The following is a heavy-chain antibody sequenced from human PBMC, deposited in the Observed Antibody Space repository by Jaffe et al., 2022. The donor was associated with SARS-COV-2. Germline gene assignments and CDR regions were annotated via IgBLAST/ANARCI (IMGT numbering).Heavy chain of an antibody. V-gene: IGHV2-26*01. CDR3: ARMSSGYCSSTSCYAGDLDY. CDR2: IFSNDEK. Sequence: QVTLKESGPVLVKPTETLTLTCTVSGFSLSNARMGVSWIRQPPGKALEWLAHIFSNDEKSYSTSLKSRLTISKDTSKSQVVLTMTNMDPVDTATYYCARMSSGYCSSTSCYAGDLDYWGQGTLVTVSS. CDR1: GFSLSNARMG. J-gene: IGHJ4*02. D-gene: IGHD2-2*01.